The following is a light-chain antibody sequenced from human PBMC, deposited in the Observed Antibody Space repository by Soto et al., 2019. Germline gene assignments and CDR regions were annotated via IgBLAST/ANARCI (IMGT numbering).Light chain of an antibody. CDR3: QQYVSSPRT. CDR2: AAS. CDR1: QTVSSSF. Sequence: EIVLTQSPGTLSLSPGERATLSCRASQTVSSSFLAWYQQTPGQAPRLLIYAASSRATGIPDRFSGSESGTGFTLTISSLEPEDFAVYYCQQYVSSPRTFGQGTKVDIK. V-gene: IGKV3-20*01. J-gene: IGKJ1*01.